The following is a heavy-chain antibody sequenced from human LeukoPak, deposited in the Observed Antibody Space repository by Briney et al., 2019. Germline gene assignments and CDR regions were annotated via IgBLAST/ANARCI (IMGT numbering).Heavy chain of an antibody. J-gene: IGHJ4*02. D-gene: IGHD3-16*02. Sequence: PGGSLRLSCAASGFTVSSNYMSWVRRAPGKGLEWVSVIYSGGSTYYADSVKGRFTISRDNSKNTLYLQMNSLRAEDTAVYYCARVSFGGVIADYWGQGTLVTVSS. CDR3: ARVSFGGVIADY. CDR1: GFTVSSNY. CDR2: IYSGGST. V-gene: IGHV3-66*01.